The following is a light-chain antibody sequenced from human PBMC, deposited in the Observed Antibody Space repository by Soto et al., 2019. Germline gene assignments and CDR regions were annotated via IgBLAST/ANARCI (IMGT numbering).Light chain of an antibody. V-gene: IGKV3-20*01. CDR3: QQYGISLIT. Sequence: EIVLTQSPGTLSLSPGERATLSCRASQSVSSNLAWYQQKPGQAPRLLIYGASSRATGIPDRFSGSGSGTDFTLTISRLEPEDFAVYYCQQYGISLITFGQGTRLEIK. J-gene: IGKJ5*01. CDR2: GAS. CDR1: QSVSSN.